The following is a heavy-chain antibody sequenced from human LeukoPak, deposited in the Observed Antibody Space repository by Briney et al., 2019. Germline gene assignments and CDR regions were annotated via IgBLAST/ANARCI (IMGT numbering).Heavy chain of an antibody. CDR2: INHSGST. CDR1: GGSFSDYY. Sequence: SETLSLTCAVYGGSFSDYYWSWIRQPPGKGLEWIGEINHSGSTNYYPSLKSRVTISVDTSKNQFSLKLSSVTAADTAVYYCARQRYSSGPSWFDPWGQGTLVTVSS. J-gene: IGHJ5*02. CDR3: ARQRYSSGPSWFDP. D-gene: IGHD6-19*01. V-gene: IGHV4-34*01.